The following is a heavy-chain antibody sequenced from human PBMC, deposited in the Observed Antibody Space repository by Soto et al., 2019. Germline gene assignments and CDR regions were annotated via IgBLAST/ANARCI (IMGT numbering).Heavy chain of an antibody. Sequence: SETLSLTCAVYGGSLSNNYWSWIRQPPGKGLEWIGEINHSGSTNYNPSLKSRVTISVDTPRNQFSLKLSSVTAADTAVYYCARESAGFFWSGYYPFDSWGQGTLVTVSS. CDR1: GGSLSNNY. D-gene: IGHD3-3*01. CDR3: ARESAGFFWSGYYPFDS. J-gene: IGHJ4*02. V-gene: IGHV4-34*01. CDR2: INHSGST.